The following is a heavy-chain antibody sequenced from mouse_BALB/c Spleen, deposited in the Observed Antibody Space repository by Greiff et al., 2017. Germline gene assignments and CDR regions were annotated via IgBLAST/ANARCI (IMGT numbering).Heavy chain of an antibody. CDR3: ARFGYDGAMDY. CDR2: ISSGSSTI. CDR1: GFTFSSFG. D-gene: IGHD2-14*01. J-gene: IGHJ4*01. V-gene: IGHV5-17*02. Sequence: EVKVVESGGGLVQPGGSRKLSCAASGFTFSSFGMHWVRQAPEKGLEWAAYISSGSSTIYYADTVKGRFTISRDNPKNTLFLQMTSLRSEDTAMYYCARFGYDGAMDYWGQGTSVTVSS.